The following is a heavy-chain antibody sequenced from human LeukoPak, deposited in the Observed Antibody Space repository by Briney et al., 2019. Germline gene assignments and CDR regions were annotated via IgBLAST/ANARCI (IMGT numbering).Heavy chain of an antibody. CDR1: GGTFSSYA. D-gene: IGHD3-10*01. CDR3: AREWRFQGSGSYYTPYYYMDV. Sequence: SVRVSCKASGGTFSSYAISWVRQAPGQGLEWMAGIIPIFGTANYAQKFQGRVTITADESTSTAYMGLSSLRSEDTAVYYCAREWRFQGSGSYYTPYYYMDVWGKGTTVTVSS. J-gene: IGHJ6*03. CDR2: IIPIFGTA. V-gene: IGHV1-69*13.